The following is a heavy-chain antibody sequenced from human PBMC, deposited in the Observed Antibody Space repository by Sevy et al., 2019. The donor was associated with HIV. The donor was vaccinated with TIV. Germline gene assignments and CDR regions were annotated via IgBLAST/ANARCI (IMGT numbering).Heavy chain of an antibody. D-gene: IGHD2-21*01. CDR1: GFTFTSAW. J-gene: IGHJ5*02. CDR2: IKPNSDGGTT. V-gene: IGHV3-15*05. Sequence: GESLKISCAASGFTFTSAWMNRVRQAPGKGLDWVGHIKPNSDGGTTDYAAPLKGRFSISRDDSKNAILLQMNSLKIEDTAVYYCATGPRLFLAWGQGTLVTVSS. CDR3: ATGPRLFLA.